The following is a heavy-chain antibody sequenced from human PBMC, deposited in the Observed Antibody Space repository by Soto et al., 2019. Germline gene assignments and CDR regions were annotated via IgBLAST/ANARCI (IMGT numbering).Heavy chain of an antibody. J-gene: IGHJ4*02. D-gene: IGHD1-7*01. CDR1: GYTFTSYG. Sequence: ASVKVSCKASGYTFTSYGISWVRQAPGQGLEWMGWISAYNGNTNYAQKLQGRVTMTTDTSTSTAYMELRSLRSDDTAVYYCARDANWNYPHGNFDCWGQGTLVTVSS. CDR3: ARDANWNYPHGNFDC. V-gene: IGHV1-18*04. CDR2: ISAYNGNT.